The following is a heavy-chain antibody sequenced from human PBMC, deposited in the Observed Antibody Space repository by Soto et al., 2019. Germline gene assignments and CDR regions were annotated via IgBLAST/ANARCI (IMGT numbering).Heavy chain of an antibody. CDR1: GFTLSGYA. J-gene: IGHJ6*03. Sequence: EVQLAESGGGLAQPGGSLRLSCAASGFTLSGYAMDWVRQAPGKGLEYVSGISSNGVGTYYANSVQGRFTISRDNSKHTVYLQMGRLRPEDMAVYYCARRARPDFSYMDVWGKGTTVTVSS. V-gene: IGHV3-64*01. CDR2: ISSNGVGT. D-gene: IGHD6-6*01. CDR3: ARRARPDFSYMDV.